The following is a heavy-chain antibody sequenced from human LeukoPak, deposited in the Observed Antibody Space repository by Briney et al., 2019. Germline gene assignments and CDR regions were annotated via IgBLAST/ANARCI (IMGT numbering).Heavy chain of an antibody. V-gene: IGHV1-69*13. CDR1: GGTFSSYA. CDR2: IIPIFGTA. J-gene: IGHJ4*02. D-gene: IGHD6-6*01. CDR3: AKVREYSSSEYYFDY. Sequence: ASVKVSCKASGGTFSSYAISWVRQAPGQGLEWMGGIIPIFGTANYAQKFQGRVTITADESTSTAYMELSSLRSEDTAVYYCAKVREYSSSEYYFDYWGQGTLVTVSS.